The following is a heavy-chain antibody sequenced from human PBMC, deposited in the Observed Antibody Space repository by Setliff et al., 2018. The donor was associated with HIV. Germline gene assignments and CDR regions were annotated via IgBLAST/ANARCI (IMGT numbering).Heavy chain of an antibody. CDR3: ARVLYRGSGSYYFDY. Sequence: SETLSLTCTVSGGSISSSSYYWGWIRQPPGQGLEWMGSIYYSGSTYYNPSLKRRVTISVDTSKNQFSRKLSSVTAADTAVYYCARVLYRGSGSYYFDYWGQGTLVTVSS. CDR2: IYYSGST. CDR1: GGSISSSSYY. J-gene: IGHJ4*02. D-gene: IGHD3-10*01. V-gene: IGHV4-39*07.